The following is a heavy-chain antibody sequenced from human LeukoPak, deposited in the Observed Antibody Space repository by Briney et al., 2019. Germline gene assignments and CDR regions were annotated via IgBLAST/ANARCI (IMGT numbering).Heavy chain of an antibody. CDR1: GFTFISYG. Sequence: GGSLRLSCSASGFTFISYGMHWVRQAPGKGLEWVAVISYDGSNKYYANSVKGGFTIYRDKSKNTVYVQMNSMRDEDTAVYYCAKEYSSSSGYYGMDVWGQGTTVTVSS. CDR3: AKEYSSSSGYYGMDV. V-gene: IGHV3-30*18. J-gene: IGHJ6*02. CDR2: ISYDGSNK. D-gene: IGHD6-13*01.